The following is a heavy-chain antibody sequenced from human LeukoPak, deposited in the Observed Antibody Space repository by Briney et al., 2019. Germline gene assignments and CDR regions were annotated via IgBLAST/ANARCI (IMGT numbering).Heavy chain of an antibody. CDR1: GFTFSSYW. CDR2: IKQDGSEK. J-gene: IGHJ4*02. Sequence: GGSLRLSCAASGFTFSSYWMSWVRQAPGKGLEWVANIKQDGSEKYYVDSVKGRFTISRDNAKTSLYLQTNSLRAEDTAVYYCASLYYYDSSGYYKRMFDYWGQGTLVTVSS. V-gene: IGHV3-7*01. CDR3: ASLYYYDSSGYYKRMFDY. D-gene: IGHD3-22*01.